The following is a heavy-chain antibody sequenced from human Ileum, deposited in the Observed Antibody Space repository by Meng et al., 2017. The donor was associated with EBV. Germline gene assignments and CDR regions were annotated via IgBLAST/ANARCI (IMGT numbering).Heavy chain of an antibody. J-gene: IGHJ4*02. CDR1: GFLLSSFV. CDR3: ATNTPHHY. V-gene: IGHV3-33*03. CDR2: ISYDGSYQ. D-gene: IGHD2-2*02. Sequence: GGAGGGCGQRGGVFGLFGFAFGFLLSSFVMKWVRQAAGKGLEWVALISYDGSYQFHADSLKGRFTISRDNCDNTVSLHINSLRVEDTVVYYCATNTPHHYWGQGTLVTVSS.